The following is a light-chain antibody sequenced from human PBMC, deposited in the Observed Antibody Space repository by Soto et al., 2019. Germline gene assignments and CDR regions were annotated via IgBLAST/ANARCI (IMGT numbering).Light chain of an antibody. J-gene: IGLJ1*01. V-gene: IGLV4-69*02. Sequence: QSMLTQSPSASASLGASVKLTCTLSSGHSSNAIAWHQQQPEKGPRYLMKLNSDGRYSKGDGIPDRFSGSSSGAERYLTISSLQSEDEADYYCQTWGTGIHVFGTGTKVTVL. CDR1: SGHSSNA. CDR2: LNSDGRY. CDR3: QTWGTGIHV.